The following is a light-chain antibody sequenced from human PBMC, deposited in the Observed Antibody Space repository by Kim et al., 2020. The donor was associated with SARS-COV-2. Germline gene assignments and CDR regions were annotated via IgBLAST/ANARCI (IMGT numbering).Light chain of an antibody. Sequence: GQSFAISCTGTSSDVRGYNHVSWYQQHPGKAPKLMIYDVSKRPSGVPDRFSGSKSGNPASLTISGLQAEDEADYYCCSYAVSYTLVFGGGTQLTVL. CDR2: DVS. CDR1: SSDVRGYNH. V-gene: IGLV2-11*01. J-gene: IGLJ2*01. CDR3: CSYAVSYTLV.